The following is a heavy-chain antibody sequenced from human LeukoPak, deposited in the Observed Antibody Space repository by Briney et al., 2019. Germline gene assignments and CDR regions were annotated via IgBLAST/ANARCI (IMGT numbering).Heavy chain of an antibody. CDR1: GYTFTSYG. D-gene: IGHD2-8*01. CDR3: ARIHKYCTDGVCSDY. Sequence: ASVKVSCKASGYTFTSYGISWVRQAPGQGLEWMGWISAYNGNTNYAQKLQGRVTMTRDTSTSTVYMELSSLRFEDTAVLYCARIHKYCTDGVCSDYWGQGTLVTVSS. V-gene: IGHV1-18*01. J-gene: IGHJ4*02. CDR2: ISAYNGNT.